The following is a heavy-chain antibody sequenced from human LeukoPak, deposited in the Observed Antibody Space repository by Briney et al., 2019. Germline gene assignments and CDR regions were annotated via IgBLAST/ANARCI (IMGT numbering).Heavy chain of an antibody. Sequence: ASVKVSCKASGYTFTSYGIGWVRQAPGQGLEWMGWISAYNSNTNYAQKLQGRVTMTTDTSTNTAYMELRSLRSDDTAVYYCARGSLDYGSERNDYWGQGTLVTVSS. D-gene: IGHD3-10*01. CDR2: ISAYNSNT. CDR3: ARGSLDYGSERNDY. CDR1: GYTFTSYG. V-gene: IGHV1-18*01. J-gene: IGHJ4*02.